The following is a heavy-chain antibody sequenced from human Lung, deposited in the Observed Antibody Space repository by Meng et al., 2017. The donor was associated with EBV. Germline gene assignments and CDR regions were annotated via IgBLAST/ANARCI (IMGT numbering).Heavy chain of an antibody. CDR1: GYTYTTYA. CDR3: AREKSPGHFDY. J-gene: IGHJ4*02. V-gene: IGHV1-46*01. CDR2: INPNNGGT. Sequence: QVQVVHSGAEVKKPGASVKVSCKASGYTYTTYAMHWVRQAPGQGLEWLGTINPNNGGTNYAQRFQDRVTLTRDTSTSTVYMELSSLGSEDTALYYCAREKSPGHFDYLGQGTLVTVSS.